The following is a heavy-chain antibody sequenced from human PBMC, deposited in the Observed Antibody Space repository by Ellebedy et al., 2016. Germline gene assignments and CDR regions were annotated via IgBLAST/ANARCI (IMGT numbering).Heavy chain of an antibody. Sequence: SLKISXAASGFTFDDYAMHWVRQAPGKGLEWVSGITWSSGSIAYADSVKGRFTISRDNTKKSLYLEMSGLRAEDTAFYYCAKDMGYQLRSGGAFDVWGQGAMVTVSS. J-gene: IGHJ3*01. CDR1: GFTFDDYA. CDR3: AKDMGYQLRSGGAFDV. D-gene: IGHD2-2*01. V-gene: IGHV3-9*01. CDR2: ITWSSGSI.